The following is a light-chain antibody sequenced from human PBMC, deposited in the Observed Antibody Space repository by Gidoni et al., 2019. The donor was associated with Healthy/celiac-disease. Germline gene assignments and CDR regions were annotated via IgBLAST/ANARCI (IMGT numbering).Light chain of an antibody. CDR1: SSNIGAGYD. J-gene: IGLJ3*02. V-gene: IGLV1-40*01. Sequence: QSALTQPPSVPGAPGQRVTIPCTGSSSNIGAGYDVHWYQQLPGTAPTLLIYGHSNRPSGVPDRFSGSKSGTSASLAITGLQAEDEADYYCQSYDSSLSGPWVFGGGTKLTVL. CDR2: GHS. CDR3: QSYDSSLSGPWV.